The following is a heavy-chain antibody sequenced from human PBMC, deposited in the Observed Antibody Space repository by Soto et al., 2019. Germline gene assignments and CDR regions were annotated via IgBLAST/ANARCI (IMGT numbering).Heavy chain of an antibody. D-gene: IGHD1-20*01. V-gene: IGHV4-30-4*01. J-gene: IGHJ3*02. Sequence: SETLSLTCTVSGGSISSGVYYWSWIRQPPGKGLEWIGYIYYSGSTYYNPSLKSRVTISVDTSKNQFPLKLSSVTAADTAVYYCARVRHINPLDIWGQGTMVTVSS. CDR2: IYYSGST. CDR1: GGSISSGVYY. CDR3: ARVRHINPLDI.